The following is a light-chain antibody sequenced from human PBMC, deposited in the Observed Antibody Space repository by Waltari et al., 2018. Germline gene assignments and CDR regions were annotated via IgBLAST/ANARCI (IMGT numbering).Light chain of an antibody. CDR1: TSHIGFYNY. CDR2: DVS. Sequence: QPALTQPASVSGSPGPSITLPCPGTTSHIGFYNYVSWYQQHPGKAPKLMIFDVSERPSGVSNRFSGSKSGNTASLTISGLQAEDEADYYCNSYAGSSSWVFGGGTKLTVL. V-gene: IGLV2-14*01. J-gene: IGLJ3*02. CDR3: NSYAGSSSWV.